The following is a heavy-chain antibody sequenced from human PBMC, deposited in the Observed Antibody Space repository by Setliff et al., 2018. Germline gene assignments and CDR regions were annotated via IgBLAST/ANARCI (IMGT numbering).Heavy chain of an antibody. J-gene: IGHJ4*02. CDR3: ATEYKLIAAAVIDY. CDR2: VDPEDGET. V-gene: IGHV1-69-2*01. D-gene: IGHD6-13*01. Sequence: ASVKVSCKASGYTFTDYYMHWVQQAPGKGLEWMGRVDPEDGETIYAEKFQGRVTITADTSTDTAYMELRSLRSEDTAVYYCATEYKLIAAAVIDYWGQGTLVTVSS. CDR1: GYTFTDYY.